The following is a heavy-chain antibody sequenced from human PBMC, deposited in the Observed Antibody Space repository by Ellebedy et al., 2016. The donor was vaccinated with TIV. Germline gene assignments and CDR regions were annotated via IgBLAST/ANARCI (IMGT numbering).Heavy chain of an antibody. J-gene: IGHJ4*02. CDR1: GGEITYYY. CDR3: ARTSYYDSSGYPLFDY. D-gene: IGHD3-22*01. CDR2: IYYSGST. Sequence: MPSETLSLTCNVSGGEITYYYWSWIRQPPGKGLEWIGYIYYSGSTNYNPSLKSRVTMSVDSSRNQFSLKLSSVTAADTAVFYCARTSYYDSSGYPLFDYWGQGTLVTVSS. V-gene: IGHV4-59*08.